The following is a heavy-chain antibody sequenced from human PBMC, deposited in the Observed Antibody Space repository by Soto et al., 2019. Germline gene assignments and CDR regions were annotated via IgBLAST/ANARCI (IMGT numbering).Heavy chain of an antibody. CDR2: IYYSGST. V-gene: IGHV4-61*01. D-gene: IGHD2-15*01. CDR3: ARETVVTPLDH. J-gene: IGHJ4*02. CDR1: GGSVSSGSYY. Sequence: QVQLQESGPGLVKPSETLSLTCTVSGGSVSSGSYYWSWIRQPPGKGLEWIGYIYYSGSTNYNPPLKGRVTIPVDPSKTHFPLKRGFVPAADRAVYYWARETVVTPLDHGGQGTLVTVSS.